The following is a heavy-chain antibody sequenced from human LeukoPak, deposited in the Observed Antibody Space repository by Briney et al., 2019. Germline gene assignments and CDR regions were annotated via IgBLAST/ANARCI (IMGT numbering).Heavy chain of an antibody. Sequence: GESLKISCKGSGYSFTSYWIGWVRQMPRKGLEWMGIIYPGDSDTRYSPSFQGQVTISADKSISTAYLQWSSLKASDTAMYYCARLSCSSTSCFYYFDYWGQGTLVTVSS. V-gene: IGHV5-51*01. CDR3: ARLSCSSTSCFYYFDY. D-gene: IGHD2-2*01. J-gene: IGHJ4*02. CDR2: IYPGDSDT. CDR1: GYSFTSYW.